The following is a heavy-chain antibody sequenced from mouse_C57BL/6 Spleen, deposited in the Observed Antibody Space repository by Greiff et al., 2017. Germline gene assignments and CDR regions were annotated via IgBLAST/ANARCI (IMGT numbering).Heavy chain of an antibody. D-gene: IGHD1-1*01. CDR1: GYTFTSYW. CDR2: IYPGSGST. V-gene: IGHV1-55*01. Sequence: QVQLQQPGAELVKPGASVKMSCKASGYTFTSYWITWVKQRPGQGLEWIGEIYPGSGSTNYNEKFKSKATLTVDTSSSTAYMQLSSLTSEDSAVYYCARESITTVVAPYYFDYWGQGTTLTVSS. J-gene: IGHJ2*01. CDR3: ARESITTVVAPYYFDY.